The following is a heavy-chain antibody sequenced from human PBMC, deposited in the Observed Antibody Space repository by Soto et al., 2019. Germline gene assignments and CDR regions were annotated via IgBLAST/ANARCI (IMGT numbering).Heavy chain of an antibody. J-gene: IGHJ6*02. CDR1: GYSFTDYH. CDR3: ARGHSTDCSNGVCSFFYNHEMDV. D-gene: IGHD2-8*01. V-gene: IGHV1-2*04. Sequence: GXSVKVSCKASGYSFTDYHIHWVRQAPVQGLEWLGRINPKSGGTSTAQKFQGWVTMTRDRSISTVYMELTRLRSDDTAVYFCARGHSTDCSNGVCSFFYNHEMDVWGQGTTVTVSS. CDR2: INPKSGGT.